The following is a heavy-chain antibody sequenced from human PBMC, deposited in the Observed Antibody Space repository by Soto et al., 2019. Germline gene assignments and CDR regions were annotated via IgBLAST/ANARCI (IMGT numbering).Heavy chain of an antibody. CDR2: IMPIIGTA. J-gene: IGHJ4*02. CDR1: GGTFSSHV. CDR3: ARDLEFRDGNISHLDY. Sequence: VKLLRSGAELKKPGSSVKFSCKASGGTFSSHVFNWVRQAPGQGLGWMGGIMPIIGTANYAQKFQGRVTITADESTSTAYMELSSLRSEDTAVYYCARDLEFRDGNISHLDYWGQGTLVTVSS. V-gene: IGHV1-69*01. D-gene: IGHD3-10*01.